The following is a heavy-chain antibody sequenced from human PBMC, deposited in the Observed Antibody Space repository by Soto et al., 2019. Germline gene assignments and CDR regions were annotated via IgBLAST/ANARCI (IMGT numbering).Heavy chain of an antibody. J-gene: IGHJ4*02. CDR1: GGSISSYY. CDR2: IYYSGST. V-gene: IGHV4-59*01. CDR3: ARESYYDSSGYYYTDY. D-gene: IGHD3-22*01. Sequence: QVQLQESGPGLVKPSETLSLTCTVSGGSISSYYWSWIRQPPGKGLEWIGYIYYSGSTNYNPSLKSRVTISVDTSKNQFSLKLSSVTAADTAVYYCARESYYDSSGYYYTDYWGQGTLVTVSS.